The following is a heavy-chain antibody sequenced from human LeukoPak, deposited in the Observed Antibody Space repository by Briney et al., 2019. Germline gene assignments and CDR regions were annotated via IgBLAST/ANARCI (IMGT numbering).Heavy chain of an antibody. D-gene: IGHD1-26*01. J-gene: IGHJ4*02. CDR2: IKQDGSEK. CDR1: GFTFSSYW. CDR3: ARDEPNLYSGSLG. V-gene: IGHV3-7*04. Sequence: GGSLRLSCAASGFTFSSYWMSWVRQAPGKGLEWVANIKQDGSEKYYVDYVEGRFTISRDNAKNSLYLQMNSLRAEDTAVYYCARDEPNLYSGSLGWGQGTLVTVSS.